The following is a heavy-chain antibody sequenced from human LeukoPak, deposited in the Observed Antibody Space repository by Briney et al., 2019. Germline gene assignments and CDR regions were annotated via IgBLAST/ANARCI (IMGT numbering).Heavy chain of an antibody. J-gene: IGHJ5*02. CDR3: ARDGFGAVAATEWASFDP. CDR1: GGSISSYY. V-gene: IGHV4-4*07. CDR2: IYASGST. Sequence: SETLSLTCTVSGGSISSYYWSWIRQPAGKGLEWIGRIYASGSTNYNPSLESRVTMSVDTSKNQFSLKLSSVTAADTAVYYCARDGFGAVAATEWASFDPWGQGTLVTVSS. D-gene: IGHD6-19*01.